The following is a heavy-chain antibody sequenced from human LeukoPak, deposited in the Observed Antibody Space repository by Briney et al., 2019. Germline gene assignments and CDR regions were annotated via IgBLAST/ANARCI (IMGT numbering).Heavy chain of an antibody. J-gene: IGHJ3*02. CDR1: GFTFSSYS. CDR3: ARDRGEWLSFDAFDI. D-gene: IGHD3-3*01. V-gene: IGHV3-21*01. CDR2: ISSSSSYI. Sequence: GGSLRLSCAASGFTFSSYSMNWVRQAPGKGLEWVSSISSSSSYIYYADSVKGRFTISRDNAKNSLYLQMNSLRAEDTAVYYCARDRGEWLSFDAFDIWGQGTMVTVSS.